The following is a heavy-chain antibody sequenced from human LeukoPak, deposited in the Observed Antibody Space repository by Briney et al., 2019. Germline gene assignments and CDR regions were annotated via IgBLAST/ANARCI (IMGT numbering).Heavy chain of an antibody. CDR3: ARADFIGVPRGDY. Sequence: GASVKVSCKGSGYTCTSYAMHWVRQAPGQRLEWMGWINAGNGNTKYSQKFQGRVTITRDTSASTAYMELRSLRSDDTAVYYCARADFIGVPRGDYWGQGTLVTVSS. CDR2: INAGNGNT. D-gene: IGHD3/OR15-3a*01. CDR1: GYTCTSYA. V-gene: IGHV1-3*01. J-gene: IGHJ4*02.